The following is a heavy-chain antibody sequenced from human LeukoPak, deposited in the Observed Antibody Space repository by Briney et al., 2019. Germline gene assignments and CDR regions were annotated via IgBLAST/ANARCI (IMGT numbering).Heavy chain of an antibody. J-gene: IGHJ4*02. V-gene: IGHV1-18*04. D-gene: IGHD2-15*01. Sequence: ASVKVSCKASGYTFTSYGISWVRQAPGQGLEWMGWISAYNGNTNYAQKLQGRVTMTTDTSTSTAYMELRSLRSDDTAVYYCASVLCSGGSCPADYWGQGTLVTVSS. CDR3: ASVLCSGGSCPADY. CDR2: ISAYNGNT. CDR1: GYTFTSYG.